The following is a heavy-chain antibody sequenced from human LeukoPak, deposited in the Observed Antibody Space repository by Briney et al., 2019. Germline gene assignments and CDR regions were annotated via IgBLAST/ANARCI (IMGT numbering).Heavy chain of an antibody. CDR2: IYSRGNT. V-gene: IGHV4-4*07. J-gene: IGHJ4*02. D-gene: IGHD1-26*01. CDR3: AREVGYPYYFDS. CDR1: GGSISNYY. Sequence: PSETLSLTCTVSGGSISNYYWNWIRQPAGKGLEWIGRIYSRGNTDYNPSLKSRVTMSVDTSKNQFSLKLSSVTAADTAVYYCAREVGYPYYFDSWGQGTLVTVSS.